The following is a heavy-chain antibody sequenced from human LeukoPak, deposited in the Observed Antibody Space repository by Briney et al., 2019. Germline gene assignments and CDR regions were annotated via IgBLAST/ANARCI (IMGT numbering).Heavy chain of an antibody. CDR2: IYYSGST. V-gene: IGHV4-39*07. CDR1: GGSISSSNSY. J-gene: IGHJ4*02. D-gene: IGHD3-9*01. Sequence: SETLSLTCTVSGGSISSSNSYWGWIRQSPGKGLEWIGTIYYSGSTYYNPSLKSRVTMSVDTSKNQFSLELRSVTAADTAVYFCARQSRPDWFFDYWGQGTLVTVSS. CDR3: ARQSRPDWFFDY.